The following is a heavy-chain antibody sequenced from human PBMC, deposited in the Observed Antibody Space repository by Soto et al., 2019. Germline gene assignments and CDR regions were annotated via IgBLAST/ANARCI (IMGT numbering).Heavy chain of an antibody. CDR2: IYHGGTT. J-gene: IGHJ4*01. D-gene: IGHD2-21*02. CDR1: GYSISRGSY. V-gene: IGHV4-38-2*02. CDR3: ARVHVMVVAGSTFDY. Sequence: SETLSLTCTVSGYSISRGSYWAWIRQPPGKGPEWIASIYHGGTTFYNPSLKSRITISVDTSNNQFSLKLTSVTAADTAVYYWARVHVMVVAGSTFDYGGHGTLVTVSS.